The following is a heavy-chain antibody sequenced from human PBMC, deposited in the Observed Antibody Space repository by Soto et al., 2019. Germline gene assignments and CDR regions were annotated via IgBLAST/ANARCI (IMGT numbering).Heavy chain of an antibody. CDR3: ARDGTLYDSSAYYYVY. J-gene: IGHJ4*02. CDR2: IIPVFGKA. CDR1: GGTFSRYA. D-gene: IGHD3-22*01. V-gene: IGHV1-69*13. Sequence: SVKVSCKASGGTFSRYAINWLRQAPGQGLEWMGGIIPVFGKANYAQKFQGRVTITADESTTTGYMELRSLTSEDTAVYYCARDGTLYDSSAYYYVYWGQGTLVTVSS.